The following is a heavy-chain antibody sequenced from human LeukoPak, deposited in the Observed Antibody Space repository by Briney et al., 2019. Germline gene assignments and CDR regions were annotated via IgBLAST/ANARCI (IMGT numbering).Heavy chain of an antibody. J-gene: IGHJ5*02. CDR2: IYYSGST. CDR1: GGSISSYY. Sequence: PSKTLSLTCTVSGGSISSYYWSWIRQPPGKGLEWIGYIYYSGSTNYNPSLKSRVTISVDTSKNQFSLKLSSVTAADTAVYYCARYWSGYPNWFDPWGQGTLVTVSS. CDR3: ARYWSGYPNWFDP. V-gene: IGHV4-59*01. D-gene: IGHD3-3*01.